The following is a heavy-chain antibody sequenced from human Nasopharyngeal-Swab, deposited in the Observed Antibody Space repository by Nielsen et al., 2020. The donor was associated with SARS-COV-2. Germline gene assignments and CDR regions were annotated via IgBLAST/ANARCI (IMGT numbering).Heavy chain of an antibody. V-gene: IGHV3-21*01. CDR3: ARDGLDYDFWSAYCMDV. Sequence: VRQAAGKGLDWVSSISSSSSYIYYADSVKGRFTISRDNAKNSLYLQMNSLRAEDTAVYYCARDGLDYDFWSAYCMDVWGQGTTVTVSS. CDR2: ISSSSSYI. J-gene: IGHJ6*02. D-gene: IGHD3-3*01.